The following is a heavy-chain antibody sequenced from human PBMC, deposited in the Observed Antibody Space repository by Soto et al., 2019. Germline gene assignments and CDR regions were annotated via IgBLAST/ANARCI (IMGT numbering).Heavy chain of an antibody. J-gene: IGHJ4*02. CDR1: GYTFASYA. CDR3: ARDPPPPDY. CDR2: ISAYNGNT. V-gene: IGHV1-18*01. Sequence: QVQLVQSGAEVKKPGASVKVSCKASGYTFASYAISWMRQAPGQGLEWMGWISAYNGNTNYAQKLQGRVTMTTGTTTSTAYMALRSLISDDTAVHYCARDPPPPDYWGQGTLVTVSS.